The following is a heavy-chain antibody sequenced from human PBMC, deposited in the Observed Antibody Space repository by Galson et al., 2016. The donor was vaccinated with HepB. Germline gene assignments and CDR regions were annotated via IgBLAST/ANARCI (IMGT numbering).Heavy chain of an antibody. CDR2: IIPILGTR. CDR3: AREYGSGTLDWFDP. J-gene: IGHJ5*02. V-gene: IGHV1-69*11. D-gene: IGHD3-10*01. Sequence: SVKVSCKASGGTFSSYGISWVRQAPGQGLEWMGKIIPILGTRNYAQKFQGRVTITADESTSTAFMELSSLRSEDTAMYYCAREYGSGTLDWFDPWGQGTLVTVSS. CDR1: GGTFSSYG.